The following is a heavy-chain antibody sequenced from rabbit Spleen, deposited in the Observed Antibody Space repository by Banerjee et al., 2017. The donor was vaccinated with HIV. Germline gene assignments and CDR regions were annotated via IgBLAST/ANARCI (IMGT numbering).Heavy chain of an antibody. J-gene: IGHJ4*01. CDR2: IYTGRSGRT. V-gene: IGHV1S40*01. Sequence: QQLVESGGGLVKPGASLTLTCIASGVSFSVSSYMCWVRQAPGKGLELIACIYTGRSGRTYYALWVKGRFTISKTSSTTVTLQMTSMTAADTATYFCARDAAGREDFNLWGPGTLVTVS. CDR3: ARDAAGREDFNL. D-gene: IGHD4-2*01. CDR1: GVSFSVSSY.